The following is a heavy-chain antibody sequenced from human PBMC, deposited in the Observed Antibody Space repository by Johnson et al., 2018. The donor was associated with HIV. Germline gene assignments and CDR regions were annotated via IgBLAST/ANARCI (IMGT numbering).Heavy chain of an antibody. CDR2: IGTAGDT. J-gene: IGHJ3*02. V-gene: IGHV3-13*01. CDR3: ARGRDSSCFNDAFDI. CDR1: GFTFSSYD. D-gene: IGHD3-22*01. Sequence: VQLVESGGGLVQPGGSLRLSCAASGFTFSSYDMHWVRQATGKGLEWVSAIGTAGDTYYPGSVKGRFTISRENAKNSLYLQRNSLRAGDTAVYYCARGRDSSCFNDAFDIWGQGTMVTVAS.